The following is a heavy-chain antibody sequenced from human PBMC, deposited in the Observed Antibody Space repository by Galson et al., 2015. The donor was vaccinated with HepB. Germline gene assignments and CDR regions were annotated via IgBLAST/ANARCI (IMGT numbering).Heavy chain of an antibody. D-gene: IGHD3-22*01. CDR1: GGSFSGYY. CDR3: ARAGHDSSGYYSPLYYFDY. Sequence: ETLSLTCAVYGGSFSGYYWSWIRQPPGKGLEWIGEINHSGSTNYNPSLKSRVTISVDTSKNQFSLKLSSVTAADTAVYYCARAGHDSSGYYSPLYYFDYWGQGTLVTVSS. CDR2: INHSGST. J-gene: IGHJ4*02. V-gene: IGHV4-34*01.